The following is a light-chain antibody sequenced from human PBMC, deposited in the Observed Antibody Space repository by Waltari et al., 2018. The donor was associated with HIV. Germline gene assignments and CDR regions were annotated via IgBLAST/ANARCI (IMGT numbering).Light chain of an antibody. Sequence: HSVVTQEPSLTVSPGGTVTLTCRSSPGPVGSGRLVNWFQQKPGQPPRPLIYRSTRRHPLTPERFSASLVGDRAALTLSNVWPEDQADYYCMLFFRTSYLFGGGTRVTVL. CDR2: RST. V-gene: IGLV7-43*01. CDR3: MLFFRTSYL. J-gene: IGLJ2*01. CDR1: PGPVGSGRL.